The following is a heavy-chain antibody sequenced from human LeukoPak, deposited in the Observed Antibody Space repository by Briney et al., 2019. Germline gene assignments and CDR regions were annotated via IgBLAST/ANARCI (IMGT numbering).Heavy chain of an antibody. J-gene: IGHJ4*02. CDR2: IYPSGNI. V-gene: IGHV3-53*01. Sequence: PGGALRLSCAASGFPFKNTYMSWVRQAPGKGLEWVSLIYPSGNIYYADSVEGRFTISRDNSKNTLFLQMNSLRAEDTAIYYCARTFRSGDGYKVGYFDYWGQGTLVTVSS. CDR3: ARTFRSGDGYKVGYFDY. CDR1: GFPFKNTY. D-gene: IGHD5-24*01.